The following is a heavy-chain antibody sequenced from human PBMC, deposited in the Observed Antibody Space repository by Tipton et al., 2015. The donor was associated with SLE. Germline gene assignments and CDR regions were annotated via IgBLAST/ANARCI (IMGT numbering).Heavy chain of an antibody. CDR3: ARTPRGSTYYYYAMDV. D-gene: IGHD2-2*01. J-gene: IGHJ6*02. V-gene: IGHV4-39*02. CDR1: GASISPSSNY. Sequence: TLSLTCTVSGASISPSSNYWGWIRQPPGKGLEWIGCVYYSGSTYYNPSLKSRLTMSVDTSKNHFSLKLTSVTAADTAVYYCARTPRGSTYYYYAMDVWGQGTTVTVSS. CDR2: VYYSGST.